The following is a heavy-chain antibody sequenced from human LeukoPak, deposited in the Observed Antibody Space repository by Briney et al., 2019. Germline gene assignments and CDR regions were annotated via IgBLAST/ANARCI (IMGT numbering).Heavy chain of an antibody. V-gene: IGHV3-30*04. Sequence: PGGSLRLSCAASGFTFSSYAMHWVRQAPGKGLEWVAVISYDGSNKYYADSVKGRFTISRDNPKNTLYLQMNSLRAEDTAVYYCARDSRLQFYYYYGMDVWGQGTTVTVSS. CDR1: GFTFSSYA. CDR3: ARDSRLQFYYYYGMDV. D-gene: IGHD5-24*01. CDR2: ISYDGSNK. J-gene: IGHJ6*02.